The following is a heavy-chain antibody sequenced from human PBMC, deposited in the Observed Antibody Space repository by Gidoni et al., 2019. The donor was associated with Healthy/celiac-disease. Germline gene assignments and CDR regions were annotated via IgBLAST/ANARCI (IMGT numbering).Heavy chain of an antibody. CDR1: GGSISRGGYY. Sequence: QVQLQESGPGLVKPSQTLSLTCTVSGGSISRGGYYWSWIRQHPGKGLEWIGYIYYSGSTYYNPSLKSRVTISVDTSKNQFSLKLSSVTAADTAVYYCARNTVTTWVNAFDIWGQGTMVTVSS. CDR2: IYYSGST. D-gene: IGHD4-17*01. CDR3: ARNTVTTWVNAFDI. J-gene: IGHJ3*02. V-gene: IGHV4-31*03.